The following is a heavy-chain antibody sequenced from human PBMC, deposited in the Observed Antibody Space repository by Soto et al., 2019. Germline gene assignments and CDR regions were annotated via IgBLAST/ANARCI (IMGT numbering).Heavy chain of an antibody. CDR3: AGRYCGGDCNYYYYGMDV. D-gene: IGHD2-21*02. CDR1: GYSFTSYW. V-gene: IGHV5-10-1*01. J-gene: IGHJ6*02. CDR2: IDPSDSYT. Sequence: GESLKISCKGSGYSFTSYWISWVRQMPGKGLEWMGRIDPSDSYTNYSPSFQGHVTISADKSISTAYLQWSSLKASDTAMYYCAGRYCGGDCNYYYYGMDVWGQGTTVTVSS.